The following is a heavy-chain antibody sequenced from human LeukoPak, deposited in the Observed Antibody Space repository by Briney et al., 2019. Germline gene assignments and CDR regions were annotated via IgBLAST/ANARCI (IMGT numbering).Heavy chain of an antibody. CDR3: ARTRSYDFWSGYYMDV. Sequence: ASVKVSCKASGYTFTGYYMHWVRQAPGQGLEWMGWINPNSGGTNYAQKFQGRVTMTRDTSISTAYMELSRLSSVTAADTAVYYCARTRSYDFWSGYYMDVWGKGTTVTVSS. J-gene: IGHJ6*03. CDR1: GYTFTGYY. V-gene: IGHV1-2*02. CDR2: INPNSGGT. D-gene: IGHD3-3*01.